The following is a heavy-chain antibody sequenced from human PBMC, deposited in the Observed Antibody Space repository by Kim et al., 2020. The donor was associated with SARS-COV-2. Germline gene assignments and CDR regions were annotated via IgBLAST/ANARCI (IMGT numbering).Heavy chain of an antibody. J-gene: IGHJ6*02. D-gene: IGHD2-8*02. CDR1: GGSISSYY. Sequence: SETLSLTCTVSGGSISSYYWSWIRQPPGKGLEWIGYIYYSGSTNYNPSLKSRVTISVDTSKNQFSLKLSSVTAADTAVYYCARTGLYYYYYGMDVWGQGTTVTVSS. CDR3: ARTGLYYYYYGMDV. V-gene: IGHV4-59*13. CDR2: IYYSGST.